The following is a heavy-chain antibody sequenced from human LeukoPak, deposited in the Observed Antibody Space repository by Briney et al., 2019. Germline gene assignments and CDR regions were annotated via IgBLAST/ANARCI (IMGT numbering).Heavy chain of an antibody. D-gene: IGHD5-12*01. J-gene: IGHJ4*02. V-gene: IGHV3-15*01. CDR1: GFTFSSYS. CDR3: TAGTGHSDHDY. Sequence: AGGSLRLSCAASGFTFSSYSMNWVRQAPGKGLGWVGRVKSDTDGGTTDYAAPVKGRFTISRDDSKNMVYLQMNSLRTDDTAVYYCTAGTGHSDHDYWGQGTLVTVSS. CDR2: VKSDTDGGTT.